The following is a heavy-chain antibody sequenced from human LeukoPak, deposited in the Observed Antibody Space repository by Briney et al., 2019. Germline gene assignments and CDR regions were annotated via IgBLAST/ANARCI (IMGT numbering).Heavy chain of an antibody. V-gene: IGHV3-23*01. D-gene: IGHD3-10*01. CDR2: ISGSGGST. CDR3: ARDRRSYGSGSYAGKY. J-gene: IGHJ4*02. Sequence: PGGSLRLSCAASGFTFSSYAMSWVHQAPGKGLEWVSAISGSGGSTYYADSVKGRFTISRDNAKNSLYLQMNSLRAEDTAVYYCARDRRSYGSGSYAGKYWGQGTLVTVSS. CDR1: GFTFSSYA.